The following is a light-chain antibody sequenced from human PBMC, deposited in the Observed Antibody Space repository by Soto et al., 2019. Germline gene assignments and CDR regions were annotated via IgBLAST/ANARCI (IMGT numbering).Light chain of an antibody. CDR1: SSDVGGYNY. J-gene: IGLJ3*02. CDR2: DVT. V-gene: IGLV2-14*01. Sequence: QAVVTQPASVSGSPGQSITISCTGTSSDVGGYNYVSWYQQHPGKAPKLMIYDVTNRPSGVSNRFSGSKSGNTASLTISGLQAEDEDDYYCSSYTSSSTPLVFGGGTKLTVL. CDR3: SSYTSSSTPLV.